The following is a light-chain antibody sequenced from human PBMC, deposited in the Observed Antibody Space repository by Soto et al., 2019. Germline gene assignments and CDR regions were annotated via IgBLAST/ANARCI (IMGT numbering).Light chain of an antibody. CDR1: SFNIGNNG. V-gene: IGLV1-36*01. CDR2: FDD. Sequence: QSVLTQPPSVSAAPRQRVTISCSGTSFNIGNNGVNWYQQLPGKAPKLLVYFDDLQPSGVSDRFSGSKSGTSASLAITGLRSEDEADYFCSSYSISTAYLFGSGTKVTVL. J-gene: IGLJ1*01. CDR3: SSYSISTAYL.